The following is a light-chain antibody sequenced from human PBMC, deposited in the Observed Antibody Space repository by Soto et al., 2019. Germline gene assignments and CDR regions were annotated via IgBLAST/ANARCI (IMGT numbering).Light chain of an antibody. CDR2: DVS. V-gene: IGLV2-11*01. Sequence: QSALTQPRSVPGSPGQSVTISCSGTSSDVGGYDYVSWYQHHPGKAPKLMIYDVSKRPSGVRDRFSGSKSGSTASLTISGLQAEDEADYYCCSYAGSYSYVFGTGTKVTVL. CDR1: SSDVGGYDY. CDR3: CSYAGSYSYV. J-gene: IGLJ1*01.